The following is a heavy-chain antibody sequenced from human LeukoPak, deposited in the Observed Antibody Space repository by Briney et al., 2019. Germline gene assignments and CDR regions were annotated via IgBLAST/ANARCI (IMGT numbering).Heavy chain of an antibody. CDR2: IYYSGST. J-gene: IGHJ5*02. CDR3: AGAGIIWFGELSWFDP. CDR1: GGSISSYY. D-gene: IGHD3-10*01. V-gene: IGHV4-59*08. Sequence: PSETLSLTCTVSGGSISSYYWSWIRQPPGKGLEWIGYIYYSGSTNYNPSLKSRVTISVDTSKNQFSLKLSSVTAADTAVYYCAGAGIIWFGELSWFDPWGQGTLVTVSS.